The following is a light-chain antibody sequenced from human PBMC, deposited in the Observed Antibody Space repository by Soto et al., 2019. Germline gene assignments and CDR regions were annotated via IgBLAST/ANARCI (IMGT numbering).Light chain of an antibody. Sequence: QTVVTQSPSASASLGASVKLTCTLSSGHSSYAIAWHQQQPEKGPRYLMKLNSDGSHSKGDGIPDRFSGSSSGAERYLTISSLQSGDEADYYCQTWGTGIHYVFGTGTKLTVL. CDR1: SGHSSYA. V-gene: IGLV4-69*01. CDR2: LNSDGSH. J-gene: IGLJ1*01. CDR3: QTWGTGIHYV.